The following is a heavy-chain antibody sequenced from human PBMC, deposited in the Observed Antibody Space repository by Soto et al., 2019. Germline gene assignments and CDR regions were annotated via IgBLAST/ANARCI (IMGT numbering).Heavy chain of an antibody. V-gene: IGHV4-31*03. CDR2: IYYSGST. Sequence: PSETLSLTCSVSGGSISSGGYYWSWIRQHPGKGLEWIGYIYYSGSTYYNPSLKSRVTISVDTSKNQFSLKLSSVTAADTAVYYCARDSATSRVDYYYYYGMDVWGQGTTVTVSS. CDR3: ARDSATSRVDYYYYYGMDV. CDR1: GGSISSGGYY. D-gene: IGHD6-25*01. J-gene: IGHJ6*02.